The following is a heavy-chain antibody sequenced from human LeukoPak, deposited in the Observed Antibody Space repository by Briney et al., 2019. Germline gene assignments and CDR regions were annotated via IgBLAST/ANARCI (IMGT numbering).Heavy chain of an antibody. CDR1: LYTSIASV. J-gene: IGHJ1*01. D-gene: IGHD2-2*01. CDR3: ARELSRDEH. V-gene: IGHV1-8*01. CDR2: VSPNSGDT. Sequence: VASLKDSSKASLYTSIASVINSVRQAPQQRVGWMGYVSPNSGDTGYAQKFQGRLTMTWDTSITTAYMELASLRSDDTAVCYCARELSRDEHWGQGTLVTVSS.